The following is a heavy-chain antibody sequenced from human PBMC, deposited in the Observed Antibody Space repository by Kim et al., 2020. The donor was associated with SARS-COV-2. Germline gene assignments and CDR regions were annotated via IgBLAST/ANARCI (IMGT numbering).Heavy chain of an antibody. J-gene: IGHJ4*02. V-gene: IGHV4-34*01. CDR2: INHSGST. D-gene: IGHD3-22*01. CDR3: ARGLSADSKTKNDPDY. CDR1: GGSFSGYY. Sequence: SETLSITCAVYGGSFSGYYWSWIRQPPGKGLEWIGEINHSGSTNYNPSLKSRVTISVDTSKNQFSLKLSSVTAADTAVYYCARGLSADSKTKNDPDYWGQGTLVTVSS.